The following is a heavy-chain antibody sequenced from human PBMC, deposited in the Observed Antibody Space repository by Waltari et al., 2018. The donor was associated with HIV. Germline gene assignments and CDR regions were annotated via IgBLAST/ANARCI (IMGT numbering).Heavy chain of an antibody. J-gene: IGHJ6*01. D-gene: IGHD6-19*01. V-gene: IGHV4-34*01. Sequence: QVHLEQWGTGLLRPSETLSLTCAVYGGSFSGYYWSWIRQSPGRGLEWIGEGNHVGRTNYIPSLKGRVTVSVDTSKNQFSLTMRSVTAADTAVYYCARDSAPGLAVDDDDGEFFYYGLDVWGQGTTVTVSS. CDR2: GNHVGRT. CDR3: ARDSAPGLAVDDDDGEFFYYGLDV. CDR1: GGSFSGYY.